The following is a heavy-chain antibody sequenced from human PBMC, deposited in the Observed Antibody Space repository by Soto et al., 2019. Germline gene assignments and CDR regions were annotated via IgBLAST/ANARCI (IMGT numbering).Heavy chain of an antibody. D-gene: IGHD3-16*02. V-gene: IGHV5-51*01. CDR2: IYPGDSDT. CDR1: GYSFTSYW. J-gene: IGHJ3*02. CDR3: ARFPHLGELSDGDDAFDI. Sequence: GEPLKISCKGSGYSFTSYWIGWVRQMPGKGLEWMGIIYPGDSDTRYSPSFQGQVTISADKSISTAYLQWSSLKASDTAMYYCARFPHLGELSDGDDAFDIWGQGTMVTVSS.